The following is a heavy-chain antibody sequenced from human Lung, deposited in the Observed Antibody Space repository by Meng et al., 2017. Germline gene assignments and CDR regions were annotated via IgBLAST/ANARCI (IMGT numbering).Heavy chain of an antibody. CDR1: GYTFPDYW. Sequence: VQLVQSGAEVKKPGASVKVSCKASGYTFPDYWLHWVRRAPGQGLEWMGRINPKSGDTHYAQRFQGRVTMTGDTSISTAYMELGGLRSDDTAMYYCARDEDISAAGKLFGDYWGQGTLVTVSS. J-gene: IGHJ4*02. CDR3: ARDEDISAAGKLFGDY. D-gene: IGHD6-13*01. CDR2: INPKSGDT. V-gene: IGHV1-2*06.